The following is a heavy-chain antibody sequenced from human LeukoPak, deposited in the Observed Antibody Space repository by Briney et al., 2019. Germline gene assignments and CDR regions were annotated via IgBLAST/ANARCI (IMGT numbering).Heavy chain of an antibody. D-gene: IGHD5-18*01. J-gene: IGHJ4*02. Sequence: TGGSLRLSCGVSGFTFSNAWMSWVRQAPGKGLEWVGRIKKKIDGGTADYAAPVKGRFTISRDDSIDTMYLQMNSLQIEDTAVYYCVREGNKYGYHSFDSWGQGTLVTVSS. CDR1: GFTFSNAW. V-gene: IGHV3-15*01. CDR3: VREGNKYGYHSFDS. CDR2: IKKKIDGGTA.